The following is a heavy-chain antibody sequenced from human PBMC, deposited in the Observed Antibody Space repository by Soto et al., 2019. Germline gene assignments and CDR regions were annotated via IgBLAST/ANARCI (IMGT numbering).Heavy chain of an antibody. CDR1: GGTFSSYA. J-gene: IGHJ6*02. Sequence: QVQLVQSGAEVKKPGSSVKVSCKASGGTFSSYAIRWVRQAPGQGLEWMGGIIPISGTANYAQKFQGRVTITADESTSTAYMELSSLRSEDTAVYYCARSQGSSTSLEIYYYYYYGMDFWGQGTTVTVSS. V-gene: IGHV1-69*01. CDR3: ARSQGSSTSLEIYYYYYYGMDF. D-gene: IGHD2-2*01. CDR2: IIPISGTA.